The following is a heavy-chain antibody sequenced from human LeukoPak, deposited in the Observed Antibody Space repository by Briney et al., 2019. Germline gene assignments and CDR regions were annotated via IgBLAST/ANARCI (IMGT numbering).Heavy chain of an antibody. CDR2: VSGDGAST. CDR1: GFTFEDYA. V-gene: IGHV3-43*02. Sequence: PGGSLRLSCAAPGFTFEDYAMHWVRQAPGKGLEWVSLVSGDGASTYYADSVKGRFTISRDNSRNSLYLQMSSLRAEDTALYYCAKDGSGYYWGQGTLVTVSS. D-gene: IGHD3-22*01. J-gene: IGHJ4*02. CDR3: AKDGSGYY.